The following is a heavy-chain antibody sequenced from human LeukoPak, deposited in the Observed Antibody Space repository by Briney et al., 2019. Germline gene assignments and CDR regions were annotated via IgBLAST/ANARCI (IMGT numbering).Heavy chain of an antibody. J-gene: IGHJ4*02. D-gene: IGHD1-26*01. CDR2: ITSSGGDT. CDR1: GFTFSNYA. CDR3: ARALGSPLDY. Sequence: PGGSLRLSCTASGFTFSNYAMSWVRQAPGKGLVWVSAITSSGGDTYYADSVKGRFTFSRDNSKNTLYLQMTSLRPEDTAIYYCARALGSPLDYWGQGTLVTVSS. V-gene: IGHV3-23*01.